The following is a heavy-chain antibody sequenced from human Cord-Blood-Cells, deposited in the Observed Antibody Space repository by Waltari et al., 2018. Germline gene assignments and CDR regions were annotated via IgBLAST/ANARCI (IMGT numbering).Heavy chain of an antibody. Sequence: EVQLAEYGGGLVQPGGPLRLSCAASGVTLRRYDMHCVRQATGKGLVWVSAIGTAGDTCYPGCVKGRFTISRENAKNSLYLQRNSLRAGDTAVYYCARGLSCSSTSCYAENWFDPWGQGTLVTVSS. D-gene: IGHD2-2*01. CDR2: IGTAGDT. V-gene: IGHV3-13*01. CDR1: GVTLRRYD. CDR3: ARGLSCSSTSCYAENWFDP. J-gene: IGHJ5*02.